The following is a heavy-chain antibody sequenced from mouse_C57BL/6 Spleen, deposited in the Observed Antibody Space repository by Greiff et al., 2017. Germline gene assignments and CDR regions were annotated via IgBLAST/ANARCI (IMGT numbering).Heavy chain of an antibody. D-gene: IGHD4-1*01. Sequence: VQLQQSGAELVKPGASVKLSCKASGYAFSSYWMHWVKQRPGKGLEWIGQIYPGDGDPNDNGKFKGKATLTADKSSSTDYMQLSSLTSEDSAVYFCARREALGLSDYFDYWGQGTTLTVSS. CDR3: ARREALGLSDYFDY. CDR1: GYAFSSYW. V-gene: IGHV1-80*01. J-gene: IGHJ2*01. CDR2: IYPGDGDP.